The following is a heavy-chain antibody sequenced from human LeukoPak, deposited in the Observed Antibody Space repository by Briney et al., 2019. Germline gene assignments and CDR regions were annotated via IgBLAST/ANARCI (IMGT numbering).Heavy chain of an antibody. CDR1: GFTFSSYG. CDR2: IWYDGSNK. J-gene: IGHJ4*02. CDR3: ARETSYYYDSSGYRLTDY. V-gene: IGHV3-33*01. D-gene: IGHD3-22*01. Sequence: GGSPRLSCAASGFTFSSYGMHWVRQAPGKGLEWVAVIWYDGSNKYYADSVKGRFTISRDNSKNTLYLQMNSLRAEDTAVYYCARETSYYYDSSGYRLTDYWGQGTLVTVSS.